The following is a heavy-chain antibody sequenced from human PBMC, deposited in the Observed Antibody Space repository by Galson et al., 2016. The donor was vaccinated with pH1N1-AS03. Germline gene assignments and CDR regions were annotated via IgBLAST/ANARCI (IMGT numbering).Heavy chain of an antibody. J-gene: IGHJ4*02. CDR3: AREYCGGDCYSPAPAIDY. V-gene: IGHV1-58*01. Sequence: SVKVSCKASEFTSPTSAVQWVRQARGQRLEWLAWIVVGSGDTKYAQKFRERLTIIRDMSTSTAYMELSSLRDEDTAVYYCAREYCGGDCYSPAPAIDYWGQGTLVTVSS. CDR2: IVVGSGDT. CDR1: EFTSPTSA. D-gene: IGHD2-21*02.